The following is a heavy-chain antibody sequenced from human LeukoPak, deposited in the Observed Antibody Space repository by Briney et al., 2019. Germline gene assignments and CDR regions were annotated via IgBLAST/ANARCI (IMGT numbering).Heavy chain of an antibody. CDR2: IKSKTDGRTT. D-gene: IGHD1-7*01. J-gene: IGHJ4*02. CDR3: TTRQSITGTD. CDR1: GFTFGNAW. Sequence: GGSLRLSCAASGFTFGNAWMSWVRQAPGKGLEWVGRIKSKTDGRTTDYAAPVKGRFTISRDDSKNTLYLQMNSLKTEDTAVYYCTTRQSITGTDWGQGTLVTVSS. V-gene: IGHV3-15*01.